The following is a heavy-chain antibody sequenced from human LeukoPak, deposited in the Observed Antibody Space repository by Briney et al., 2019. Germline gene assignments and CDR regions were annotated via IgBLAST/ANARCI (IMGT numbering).Heavy chain of an antibody. D-gene: IGHD2-15*01. CDR3: AKCADIVVVVAAIDD. CDR2: IRYDGSNK. Sequence: SCKASGYTFTGYYMHWVRQAPGKGLEWVAFIRYDGSNKYYADSVKGRFTISRDNSKNTLYLQMNSLRAEDTAVYYCAKCADIVVVVAAIDDWGQGTLVTVSS. CDR1: GYTFTGYY. V-gene: IGHV3-30*02. J-gene: IGHJ4*02.